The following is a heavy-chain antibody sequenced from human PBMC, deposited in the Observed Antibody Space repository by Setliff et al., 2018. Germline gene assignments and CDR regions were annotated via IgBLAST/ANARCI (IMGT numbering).Heavy chain of an antibody. D-gene: IGHD1-26*01. CDR3: ARDLAGATYYYYYGMDV. J-gene: IGHJ6*02. CDR1: GFDFKTHW. V-gene: IGHV3-7*01. CDR2: IKEDGSQR. Sequence: GGSLRLSCAASGFDFKTHWMDWARQAPGKGLEWVANIKEDGSQRNYVDAVRGRFTVSRDNARNLLYLQMNSLRVDDTAVYYCARDLAGATYYYYYGMDVWGQGTTVTVSS.